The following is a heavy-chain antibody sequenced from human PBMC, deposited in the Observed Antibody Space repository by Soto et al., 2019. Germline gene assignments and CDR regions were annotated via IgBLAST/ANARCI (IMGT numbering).Heavy chain of an antibody. V-gene: IGHV4-61*05. CDR1: GGSIRSSHTSTY. D-gene: IGHD6-13*01. Sequence: SETLSLTCSVSGGSIRSSHTSTYWTWIRQPPGKGLEWIAYIYHNGNTAYNPSLKSRVTMSVDMSMKQFSLKLSSVTAADTAVYYCARNFDIAATGTAFDSWGRGVLVTVSS. J-gene: IGHJ4*02. CDR3: ARNFDIAATGTAFDS. CDR2: IYHNGNT.